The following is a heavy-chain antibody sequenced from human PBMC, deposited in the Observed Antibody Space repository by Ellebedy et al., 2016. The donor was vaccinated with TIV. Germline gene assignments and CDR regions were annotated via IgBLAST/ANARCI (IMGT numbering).Heavy chain of an antibody. D-gene: IGHD3-16*01. CDR1: VGTFSNYV. CDR3: ARSQGTDQRLWGVAS. CDR2: IIPVLGIP. V-gene: IGHV1-69*10. J-gene: IGHJ5*01. Sequence: AASVNVSCKASVGTFSNYVISWVRQAPGQGLEWLGGIIPVLGIPIYAQDFQGRLTITADKSTSTAFMDLGSLRSDDTAMYYGARSQGTDQRLWGVASWGQGTRVTVSS.